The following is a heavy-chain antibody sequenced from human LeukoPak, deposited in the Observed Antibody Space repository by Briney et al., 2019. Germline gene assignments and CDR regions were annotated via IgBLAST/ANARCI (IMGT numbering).Heavy chain of an antibody. CDR2: IRYDGSNK. D-gene: IGHD2-2*01. CDR3: ATSIVVVPAAPESDFDY. Sequence: PGGSLRLSXAASGFTFSSYGMHWVRQAPGKGLEWGAFIRYDGSNKYYADSVKGRFTISRDNSKNTLYLQMNSLRAEDTAVYYCATSIVVVPAAPESDFDYWGQGTLVTVSS. CDR1: GFTFSSYG. J-gene: IGHJ4*02. V-gene: IGHV3-30*02.